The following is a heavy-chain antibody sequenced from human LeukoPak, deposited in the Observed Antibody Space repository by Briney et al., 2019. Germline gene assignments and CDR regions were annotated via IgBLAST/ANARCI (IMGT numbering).Heavy chain of an antibody. CDR3: ARGLGRRQRLGELSYFDY. CDR2: IYSGGST. CDR1: GFTVSSNY. D-gene: IGHD3-16*02. Sequence: PGGSLRLSCAASGFTVSSNYMSWVRQAPGKGLEWVSVIYSGGSTYYADSVKGRFTISRDNSKNTLYLQMNSLRAEDTAVYYCARGLGRRQRLGELSYFDYWGQGTLVTVSS. J-gene: IGHJ4*02. V-gene: IGHV3-66*01.